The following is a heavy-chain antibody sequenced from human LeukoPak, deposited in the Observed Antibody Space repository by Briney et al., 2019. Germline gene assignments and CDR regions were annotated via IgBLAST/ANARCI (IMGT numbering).Heavy chain of an antibody. Sequence: SETLSLTCAVYGGSFSSYYWSWIRQPAGKGLEWIGRIYTSGSTNYNPSLKSRVTMSVDTSKNQFSLKLSSVTAADTAVYYCARGGVSYYGSGSYYNVFGFPFYYYYMDVWGKGTTVTISS. D-gene: IGHD3-10*01. CDR3: ARGGVSYYGSGSYYNVFGFPFYYYYMDV. V-gene: IGHV4-59*10. J-gene: IGHJ6*03. CDR2: IYTSGST. CDR1: GGSFSSYY.